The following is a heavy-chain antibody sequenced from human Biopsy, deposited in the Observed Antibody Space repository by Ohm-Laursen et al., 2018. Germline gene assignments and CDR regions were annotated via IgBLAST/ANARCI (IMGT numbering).Heavy chain of an antibody. J-gene: IGHJ6*02. CDR3: ARDYHPHLMTIYYYYYGMDV. D-gene: IGHD2-8*01. V-gene: IGHV1-18*01. Sequence: ASVKVSCKASGYTFTTYGLSWVRQAPGQGLEWMGWISTYNRNTNYAQKLQGRVTMTTDTSTSTAYMELRSLRSDDTAVYYCARDYHPHLMTIYYYYYGMDVWGQGTTVTVSS. CDR1: GYTFTTYG. CDR2: ISTYNRNT.